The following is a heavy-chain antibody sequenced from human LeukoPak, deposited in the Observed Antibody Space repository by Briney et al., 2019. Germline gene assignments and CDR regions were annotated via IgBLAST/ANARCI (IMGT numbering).Heavy chain of an antibody. Sequence: GGSLRLSCAASGFTFSSYWMSRVRQAPGKGLEWVANIKQDGSEKYYVDSVKGRFTISRDNAKNSLYPQMNSLRAEDTAVYYCAREDRTGYFDYWGQGTLVTVSS. D-gene: IGHD2-15*01. CDR1: GFTFSSYW. J-gene: IGHJ4*02. CDR2: IKQDGSEK. CDR3: AREDRTGYFDY. V-gene: IGHV3-7*04.